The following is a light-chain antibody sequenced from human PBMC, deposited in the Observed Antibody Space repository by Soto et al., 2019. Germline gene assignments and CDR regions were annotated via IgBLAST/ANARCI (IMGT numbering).Light chain of an antibody. CDR3: QHYGSSLPWT. CDR2: GAS. V-gene: IGKV3-20*01. CDR1: QSVSSN. Sequence: EVVLTQSPATLSVSPGERATLSCRASQSVSSNLAWYQQKPGQAPRLLIYGASTRATGIPDRFSGSGSGTEFTLTIRSLEPEDFAVYYCQHYGSSLPWTFGQGTTVDIK. J-gene: IGKJ1*01.